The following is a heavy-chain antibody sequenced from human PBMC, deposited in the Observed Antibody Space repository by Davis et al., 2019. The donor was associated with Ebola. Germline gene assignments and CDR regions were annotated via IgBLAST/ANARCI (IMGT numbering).Heavy chain of an antibody. CDR1: GFTFSSYA. CDR3: AKEGYCSGGSCYSWAHNWFDP. J-gene: IGHJ5*02. D-gene: IGHD2-15*01. CDR2: ISGSGGST. Sequence: PGGSLRLSCATSGFTFSSYAMSWVRQAPGKGLEWVSAISGSGGSTYYADSVKGRFTISRDNSKNTLYLQMNSLRAEDTAVYYCAKEGYCSGGSCYSWAHNWFDPWGQGTLVTVSS. V-gene: IGHV3-23*01.